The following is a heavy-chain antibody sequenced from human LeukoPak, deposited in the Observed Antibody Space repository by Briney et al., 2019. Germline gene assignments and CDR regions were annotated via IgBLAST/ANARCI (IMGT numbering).Heavy chain of an antibody. D-gene: IGHD4-17*01. J-gene: IGHJ4*02. CDR1: GFTFSSYG. Sequence: PGGSLRLSCAASGFTFSSYGMHWVRQAPGKGLEWVAVISYDGSNKYYADSVKGRFTISRDNSKNTLYLQMNSLRAEDTAVYYCAKVGFLTTVTTDYWGQGTLVTVSS. CDR2: ISYDGSNK. CDR3: AKVGFLTTVTTDY. V-gene: IGHV3-30*18.